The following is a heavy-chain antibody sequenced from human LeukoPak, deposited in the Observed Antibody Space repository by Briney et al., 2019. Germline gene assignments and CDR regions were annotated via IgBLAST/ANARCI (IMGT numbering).Heavy chain of an antibody. CDR2: INHSGST. CDR1: GDSINNHDW. Sequence: SETLSLTCGISGDSINNHDWWSWVRQPPGKGLEWIGEINHSGSTNYNPSLKSRVTISVDTSKNQFSLKLSSVTAADTAVYYCARQPQQQLVRLFFDYWGQGTLVTVSS. J-gene: IGHJ4*02. V-gene: IGHV4-4*02. D-gene: IGHD6-13*01. CDR3: ARQPQQQLVRLFFDY.